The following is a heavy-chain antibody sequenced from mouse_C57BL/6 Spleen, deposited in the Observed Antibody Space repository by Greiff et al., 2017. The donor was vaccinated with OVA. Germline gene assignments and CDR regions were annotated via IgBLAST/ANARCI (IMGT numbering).Heavy chain of an antibody. Sequence: EVQRVESGGGLVQPGGSLKLSCAASGFTFSDYYMYWVRQTPEKRLEWVAYISNGGGSTYYPDTVKGRFTISRDNAKNTLYLQMSRLKSEDTAMYYCARVYSNYFDYWGQGTTLTVSS. D-gene: IGHD2-5*01. J-gene: IGHJ2*01. V-gene: IGHV5-12*01. CDR3: ARVYSNYFDY. CDR2: ISNGGGST. CDR1: GFTFSDYY.